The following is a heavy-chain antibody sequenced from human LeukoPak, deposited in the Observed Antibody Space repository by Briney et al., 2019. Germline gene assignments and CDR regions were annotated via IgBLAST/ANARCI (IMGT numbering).Heavy chain of an antibody. CDR2: IYTSGST. CDR3: ARDLRVDDSSGWSLYYYYMDV. Sequence: PSETLSLTCTVSGGSINSGSYYWNWIRQPAGKGLEWIGRIYTSGSTNYNPSLKSRVTMSVDTSKNQFSLKLSSVTAADTAVYYCARDLRVDDSSGWSLYYYYMDVWGKGTTVTISS. V-gene: IGHV4-61*02. D-gene: IGHD3-22*01. CDR1: GGSINSGSYY. J-gene: IGHJ6*03.